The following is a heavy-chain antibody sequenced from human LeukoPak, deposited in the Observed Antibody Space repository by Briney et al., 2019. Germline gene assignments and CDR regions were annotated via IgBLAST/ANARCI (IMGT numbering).Heavy chain of an antibody. CDR2: INPNSGGT. Sequence: GASVKVSCKASGYTFTGYYMHWVRQAPGQGLEWMGWINPNSGGTNYAQKFQGRVTMTRDTSISTAYMELSGLRSDDTAVYYCARDLAPVTMIVVVITTGFDYWGQGTLVTVSS. CDR3: ARDLAPVTMIVVVITTGFDY. V-gene: IGHV1-2*02. J-gene: IGHJ4*02. D-gene: IGHD3-22*01. CDR1: GYTFTGYY.